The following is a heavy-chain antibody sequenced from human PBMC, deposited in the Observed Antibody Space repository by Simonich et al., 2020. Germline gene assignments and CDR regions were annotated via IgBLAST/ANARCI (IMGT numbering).Heavy chain of an antibody. CDR1: GYSISSGYY. CDR3: ARVGYSNYYYYGMDV. Sequence: QVQLQESGPGLVKPSETLSLTCAVSGYSISSGYYWGWIRQPPGKGLEWIGSIYHSGSTHYNPSLKSRVTRSVDTSKNQFSLKLSSVTAADTAVYYCARVGYSNYYYYGMDVWGQGTTVTVSS. D-gene: IGHD6-13*01. J-gene: IGHJ6*02. CDR2: IYHSGST. V-gene: IGHV4-38-2*01.